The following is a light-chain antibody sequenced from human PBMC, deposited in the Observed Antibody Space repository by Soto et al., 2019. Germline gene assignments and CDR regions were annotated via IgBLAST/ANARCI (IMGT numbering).Light chain of an antibody. V-gene: IGKV3-15*01. CDR2: RAS. Sequence: TQSPATLSVSPGERATFSCRASQNIYSNIAWYQQRPGQAPRLLIYRASTRATGVPARFSGSGSGTEFTLTISSLQSEDFAVYYCQQYNNWPRTFGQGTKVDIK. CDR1: QNIYSN. CDR3: QQYNNWPRT. J-gene: IGKJ1*01.